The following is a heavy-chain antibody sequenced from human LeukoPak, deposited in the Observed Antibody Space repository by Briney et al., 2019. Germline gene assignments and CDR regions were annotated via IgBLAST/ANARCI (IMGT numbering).Heavy chain of an antibody. V-gene: IGHV3-23*01. D-gene: IGHD3-22*01. J-gene: IGHJ2*01. Sequence: GGSLRLSCAASGFTFSSYAMSWVRQAPGKGLEWVSAISGSGGSTYYADSVKGRFTISRDNAKNTLYLQMDSLRAEDTAVYYCAKVGIRISLIVVVFTTADDWYFDLWGRGTLVTVSS. CDR2: ISGSGGST. CDR1: GFTFSSYA. CDR3: AKVGIRISLIVVVFTTADDWYFDL.